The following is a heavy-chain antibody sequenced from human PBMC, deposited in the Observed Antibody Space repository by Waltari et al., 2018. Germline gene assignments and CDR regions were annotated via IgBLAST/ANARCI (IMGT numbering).Heavy chain of an antibody. Sequence: QESGPGLLKPSETLSLTCAVSGGSVTDTSYFWGWIRQAPGKGLEWLGTIDYDGNTNYNPSFKSRVSISVDTSQKQFSLKLTSVTATDAAVYYCARQGLYCRSSNCVGLDFSHWGQGTLVAVS. CDR2: IDYDGNT. D-gene: IGHD2-2*01. CDR1: GGSVTDTSYF. J-gene: IGHJ4*02. CDR3: ARQGLYCRSSNCVGLDFSH. V-gene: IGHV4-39*01.